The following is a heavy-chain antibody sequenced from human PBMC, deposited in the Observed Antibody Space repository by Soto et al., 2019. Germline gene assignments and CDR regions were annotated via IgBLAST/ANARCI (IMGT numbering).Heavy chain of an antibody. CDR3: ARESRFLEWLSLNWFDP. CDR2: ISSSSSTI. V-gene: IGHV3-11*04. D-gene: IGHD3-3*01. CDR1: GGSISSGGYS. Sequence: LSLTCAVSGGSISSGGYSWSWIRQAPGKGLEWVSYISSSSSTIFYSDSVKGRFTISRDNAKNSLYLQMNSLRDEDTAVYYCARESRFLEWLSLNWFDPWGQGTLVTVSS. J-gene: IGHJ5*02.